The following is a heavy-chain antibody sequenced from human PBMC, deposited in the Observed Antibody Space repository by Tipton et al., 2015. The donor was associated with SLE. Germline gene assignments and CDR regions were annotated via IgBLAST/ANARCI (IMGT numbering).Heavy chain of an antibody. D-gene: IGHD2-2*01. J-gene: IGHJ4*02. V-gene: IGHV4-38-2*02. CDR1: GYSISSGYY. CDR2: LHHSGST. CDR3: ARESSSTSGDY. Sequence: TLSLTCTVSGYSISSGYYWGWIRQPPGKGLEWIGSLHHSGSTYYKPSLKSRVTISVDTSKNQFSLKLSSVTAADTAVYYCARESSSTSGDYWGQGTLVTVSS.